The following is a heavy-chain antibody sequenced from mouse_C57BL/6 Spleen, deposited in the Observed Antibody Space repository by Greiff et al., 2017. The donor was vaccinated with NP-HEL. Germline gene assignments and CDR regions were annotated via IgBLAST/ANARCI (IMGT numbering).Heavy chain of an antibody. CDR3: ARSGYDDAMDY. Sequence: QVQLKQSGPELVKPGASVKISCKASGYAFSSSWMNWVKQRPGKGLEWIGRIYPGDGDTNYNGKFKGKATLTADKSSSTAYMQLSSLTSEDSAVYFCARSGYDDAMDYWGQGTSVTVSS. J-gene: IGHJ4*01. V-gene: IGHV1-82*01. CDR1: GYAFSSSW. CDR2: IYPGDGDT. D-gene: IGHD2-2*01.